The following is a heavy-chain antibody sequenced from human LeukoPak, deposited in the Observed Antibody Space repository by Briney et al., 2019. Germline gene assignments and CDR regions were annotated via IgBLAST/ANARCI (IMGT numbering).Heavy chain of an antibody. V-gene: IGHV3-21*01. J-gene: IGHJ4*02. CDR1: GFTFSSYT. CDR2: ITSSSGYI. CDR3: ARVDDSSGYYYVADDY. Sequence: GGSLRLSCAASGFTFSSYTMSWVRQAPGKGLECVSSITSSSGYIYYADSVKGRFTISRDNPKNSLYLQMNSLRAEDTAVYYCARVDDSSGYYYVADDYWGQGTLVTVSS. D-gene: IGHD3-22*01.